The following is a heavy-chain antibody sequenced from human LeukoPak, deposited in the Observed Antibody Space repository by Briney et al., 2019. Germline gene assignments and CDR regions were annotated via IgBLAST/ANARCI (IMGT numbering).Heavy chain of an antibody. CDR3: ARGLLSYGAPSHFDY. D-gene: IGHD4-17*01. J-gene: IGHJ4*02. CDR2: IIPIFGTA. CDR1: GGTFSSYA. Sequence: ASVKVSCNASGGTFSSYAISWVRQAPGQGLEWMGGIIPIFGTANYAQKFQGRVTITADESTSTAYMELSSLRSEDTAVYYCARGLLSYGAPSHFDYWGQGTLVTVSS. V-gene: IGHV1-69*13.